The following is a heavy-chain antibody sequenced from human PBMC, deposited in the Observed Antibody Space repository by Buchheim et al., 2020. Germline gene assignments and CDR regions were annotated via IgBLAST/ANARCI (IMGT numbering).Heavy chain of an antibody. CDR2: ISSNGSTI. CDR3: ARGTYDSSGYYSGYYFDY. Sequence: EVQLVESGGGLVQPGGSLRLSCAASGFTFSSYEMNWVRQAPGKGLEWVSYISSNGSTIYYADSVKGRFTISRDNAKNSLYLQMNSLRAEDTAVYYCARGTYDSSGYYSGYYFDYWGQGTL. D-gene: IGHD3-22*01. J-gene: IGHJ4*02. CDR1: GFTFSSYE. V-gene: IGHV3-48*03.